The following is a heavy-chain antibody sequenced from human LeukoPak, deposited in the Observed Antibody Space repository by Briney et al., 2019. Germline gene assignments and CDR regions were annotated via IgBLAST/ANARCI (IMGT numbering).Heavy chain of an antibody. CDR2: IYYSGST. CDR1: GGSISSYY. V-gene: IGHV4-59*01. CDR3: ARGNADIVVVPAAISPLPDY. J-gene: IGHJ4*02. Sequence: NPSETLSLTCTVSGGSISSYYWSWIRQPPGKGLEWIGYIYYSGSTNYNPSLKSRVTISVDTSKNQFSLKLSSVTAADTAVYYCARGNADIVVVPAAISPLPDYWGQGTLVTVSS. D-gene: IGHD2-2*01.